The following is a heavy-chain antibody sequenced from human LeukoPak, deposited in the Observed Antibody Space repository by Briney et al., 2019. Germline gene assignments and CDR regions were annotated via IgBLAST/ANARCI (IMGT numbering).Heavy chain of an antibody. CDR3: AKDAYYDFWSGYSYKDY. D-gene: IGHD3-3*01. CDR2: ISGSGGST. CDR1: GFTFSSSA. J-gene: IGHJ4*02. V-gene: IGHV3-23*01. Sequence: GGSLRLSCAASGFTFSSSAMSWVRQAPGKGLEWVSAISGSGGSTYYADSVKGRFTISRDNSKNTLYLQMNSLRAEDTAVYYCAKDAYYDFWSGYSYKDYWGRGTLVTVSS.